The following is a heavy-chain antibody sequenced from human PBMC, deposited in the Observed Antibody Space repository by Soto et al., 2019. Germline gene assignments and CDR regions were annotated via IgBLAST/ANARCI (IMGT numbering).Heavy chain of an antibody. CDR3: ANGLEKQLVRKANFDY. CDR1: GFTFSSYG. Sequence: QVQLVESGGGVVQPGRSLRLSCAASGFTFSSYGMHWVRQAPGKGLEWVAVISYDGSNKYYADSVKGRFTISRDNSKNTLYLKMNSLRAEDTALYYCANGLEKQLVRKANFDYWGQGTLVTVSS. J-gene: IGHJ4*02. D-gene: IGHD6-6*01. CDR2: ISYDGSNK. V-gene: IGHV3-30*18.